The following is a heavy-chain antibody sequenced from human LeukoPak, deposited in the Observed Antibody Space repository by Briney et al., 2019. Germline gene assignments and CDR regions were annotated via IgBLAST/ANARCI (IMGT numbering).Heavy chain of an antibody. V-gene: IGHV4-59*01. Sequence: PSETLSLTCTVSGGSISSYYWSWIRQPPGKGLGSSGYIYYSGTTNYNPSLKSRVTISVGTSKNQFSLKLRSVTAADTAVYYCARRGIAARRDFDYWGQGNLVTVSS. CDR2: IYYSGTT. J-gene: IGHJ4*02. CDR1: GGSISSYY. CDR3: ARRGIAARRDFDY. D-gene: IGHD6-6*01.